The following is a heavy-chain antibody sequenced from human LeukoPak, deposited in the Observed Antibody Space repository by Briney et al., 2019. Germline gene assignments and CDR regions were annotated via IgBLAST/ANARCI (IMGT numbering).Heavy chain of an antibody. CDR2: ISAYNGNT. CDR3: ARVGKGAIRYFDWLTPGYGMDV. D-gene: IGHD3-9*01. Sequence: ASVKVSCKASGYTFTSYSISWVRQAPGQGLEWMGWISAYNGNTNYAQKLQGRVTMTTDTSTSTAYMELRSLRSDDTAVYYCARVGKGAIRYFDWLTPGYGMDVWGQGTTVTVSS. V-gene: IGHV1-18*01. CDR1: GYTFTSYS. J-gene: IGHJ6*02.